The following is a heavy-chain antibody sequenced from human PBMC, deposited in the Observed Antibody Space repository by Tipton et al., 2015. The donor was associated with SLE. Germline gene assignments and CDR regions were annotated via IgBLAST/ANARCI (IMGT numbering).Heavy chain of an antibody. CDR1: GYTFTSYD. Sequence: QQVQSGAEVKKPGASVKVSCKASGYTFTSYDINWVRQATGQGLEWMGWMNPNSGKTGYAQKVQGRVTMARNTSINPAYMELSSLRSEDTAVYYCARGRQRCCRTPGYWCQGTLVTVSS. V-gene: IGHV1-8*01. CDR3: ARGRQRCCRTPGY. CDR2: MNPNSGKT. D-gene: IGHD5-24*01. J-gene: IGHJ4*02.